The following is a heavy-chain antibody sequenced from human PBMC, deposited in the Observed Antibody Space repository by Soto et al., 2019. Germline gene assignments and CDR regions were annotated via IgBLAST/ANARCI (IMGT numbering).Heavy chain of an antibody. J-gene: IGHJ4*02. D-gene: IGHD1-26*01. Sequence: PSETPSLTCTVSGGSIYTGGFYWSWIRQLPGKGLEWLGYIYYTGSTQYTPSLKSRLTISTDTSDNQFSLRLTSVTAADTAVYYCATSLVTSRTRVDYWGQGTLVTVSS. V-gene: IGHV4-31*03. CDR2: IYYTGST. CDR3: ATSLVTSRTRVDY. CDR1: GGSIYTGGFY.